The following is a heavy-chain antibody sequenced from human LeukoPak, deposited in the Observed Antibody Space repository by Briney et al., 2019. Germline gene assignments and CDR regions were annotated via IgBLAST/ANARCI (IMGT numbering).Heavy chain of an antibody. J-gene: IGHJ3*02. V-gene: IGHV3-7*05. CDR1: GFTFSSHW. Sequence: GGSLRLSCAASGFTFSSHWMSWVRQAPGKGLQWVASIRQDANEIHYVDSVRGRFTISRDNAENLLYLQMNSLRAEDTAVYYCARLLGMVTTYDIWGQGTMVTVSS. CDR3: ARLLGMVTTYDI. CDR2: IRQDANEI. D-gene: IGHD5-24*01.